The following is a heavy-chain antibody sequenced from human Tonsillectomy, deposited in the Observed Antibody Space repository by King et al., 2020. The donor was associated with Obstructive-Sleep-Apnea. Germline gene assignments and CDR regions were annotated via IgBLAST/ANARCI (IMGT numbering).Heavy chain of an antibody. J-gene: IGHJ4*02. D-gene: IGHD1-26*01. CDR3: ARGNWDGGSYFDY. CDR2: IGTAGDT. Sequence: VQLVESGGGLVQPGGSLRLSCAASGFTFSSYDMHWVRQATGKGLEWVSAIGTAGDTYYPGSVKGRFTISRENAKNSLYLQMNSLRAGDTAVYYCARGNWDGGSYFDYWGQGTLVTVSS. CDR1: GFTFSSYD. V-gene: IGHV3-13*01.